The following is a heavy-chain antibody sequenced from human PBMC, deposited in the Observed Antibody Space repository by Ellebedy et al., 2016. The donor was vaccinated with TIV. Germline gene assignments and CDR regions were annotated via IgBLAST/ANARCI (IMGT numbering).Heavy chain of an antibody. V-gene: IGHV3-7*01. CDR2: IRQGGSEK. D-gene: IGHD4-17*01. Sequence: GGSLRLSCAASGFSFRSYWMSWVRQVPGKGLEWVANIRQGGSEKYYVDSVKGRFTISRDNTNNSLFLQMNSLRAEDTAVYYCATDGSYGDHLFPQHAFTTWGQGTMVSVSS. J-gene: IGHJ3*02. CDR3: ATDGSYGDHLFPQHAFTT. CDR1: GFSFRSYW.